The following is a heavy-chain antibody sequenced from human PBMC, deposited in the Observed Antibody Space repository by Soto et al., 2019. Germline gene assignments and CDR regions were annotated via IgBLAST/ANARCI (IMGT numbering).Heavy chain of an antibody. V-gene: IGHV4-39*01. Sequence: SETLSLTCTVSGGSISSSSFYWGWIRQPPGKGLEWIGSIYYSGSTYYNPSLKSRVTISVDTSKNQFSLKLSSVTAADTAVYYCAETGWGIAAAGTAVFDYWGQGTLVTVSS. J-gene: IGHJ4*02. CDR2: IYYSGST. CDR1: GGSISSSSFY. D-gene: IGHD6-13*01. CDR3: AETGWGIAAAGTAVFDY.